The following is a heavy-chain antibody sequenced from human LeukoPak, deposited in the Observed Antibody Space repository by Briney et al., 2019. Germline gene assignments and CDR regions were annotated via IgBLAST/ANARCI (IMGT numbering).Heavy chain of an antibody. CDR2: INHSGST. V-gene: IGHV4-34*01. J-gene: IGHJ4*02. D-gene: IGHD3-22*01. CDR3: ARGTDYYDSSGYYFDY. Sequence: SETLSLTCAVYGGSFSGYYWSWIRQPPGKGLEWIGVINHSGSTNYNPSLKSRVTISVDTSKNQFSLKLSSVTAADTAVYYCARGTDYYDSSGYYFDYWGQGTLVTVSS. CDR1: GGSFSGYY.